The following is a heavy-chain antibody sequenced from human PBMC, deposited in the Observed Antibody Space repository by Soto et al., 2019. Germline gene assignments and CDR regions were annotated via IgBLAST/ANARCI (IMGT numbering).Heavy chain of an antibody. CDR3: ARLRSTTLGGGDAFDT. CDR1: RFTFSTYW. V-gene: IGHV3-74*03. D-gene: IGHD4-17*01. CDR2: INSDGSST. J-gene: IGHJ3*02. Sequence: EVQLVESGGGLVQPGGSLRLSCAASRFTFSTYWMHWVRQVPGKGLVWVSRINSDGSSTTYADSVKGRFTISRDNAKNTLYLEMNLRRAEDTAVYYCARLRSTTLGGGDAFDTWGQGKMVTVSS.